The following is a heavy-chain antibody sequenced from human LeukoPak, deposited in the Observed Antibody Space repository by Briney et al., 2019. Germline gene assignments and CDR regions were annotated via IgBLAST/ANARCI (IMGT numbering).Heavy chain of an antibody. J-gene: IGHJ4*02. CDR1: GFTFTSYW. Sequence: GGSLRLSCAASGFTFTSYWMHWVRQPPGKGLVWVSRVDHAGSGTAYADSVTGRFTISRDNAKNTVYLQMNSLRAEDTAVYYCATDLGWGQGTLVIVFS. CDR2: VDHAGSGT. CDR3: ATDLG. D-gene: IGHD4-17*01. V-gene: IGHV3-74*01.